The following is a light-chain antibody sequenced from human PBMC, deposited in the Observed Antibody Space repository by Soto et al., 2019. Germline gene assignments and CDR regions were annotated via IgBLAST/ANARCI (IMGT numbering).Light chain of an antibody. Sequence: DIQMTQSPSTLSASVGDRVTITCRASQSISSWLAWYQQKPGKAPKLLIYKASILESGVPSRFSGSGSCTELTLTISSLQPDGFAAYYCQQYNSYLTFGQGTKVEIK. CDR2: KAS. CDR1: QSISSW. CDR3: QQYNSYLT. V-gene: IGKV1-5*03. J-gene: IGKJ1*01.